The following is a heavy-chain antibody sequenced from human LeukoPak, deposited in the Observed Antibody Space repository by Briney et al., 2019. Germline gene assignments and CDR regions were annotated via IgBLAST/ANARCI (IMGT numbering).Heavy chain of an antibody. CDR3: VKDLGGNYDY. CDR1: GFTFSSYC. CDR2: IDYDGSIT. J-gene: IGHJ4*02. Sequence: GGSLRLSCAASGFTFSSYCIHWVRQVPGKGLVWVSRIDYDGSITNYADSVKGRFTISRDNARNTLYLQMNSLRVDDTAVYYCVKDLGGNYDYWGQGTLVTVSS. D-gene: IGHD1-7*01. V-gene: IGHV3-74*01.